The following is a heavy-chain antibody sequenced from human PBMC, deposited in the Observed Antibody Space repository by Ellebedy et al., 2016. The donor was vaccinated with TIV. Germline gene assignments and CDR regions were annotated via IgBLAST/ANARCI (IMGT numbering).Heavy chain of an antibody. J-gene: IGHJ4*02. CDR1: GGSIYSGNYY. D-gene: IGHD2-8*01. V-gene: IGHV4-30-4*01. CDR3: ARGGVSYSDY. Sequence: SETLSLTCTVSGGSIYSGNYYWSWIRQPPGKGLEWIGYIYYSGSTYYNPSLKSRVTISVDTSKNQFSLKLRSVTAADTAVYYCARGGVSYSDYWGQGTLVTVSS. CDR2: IYYSGST.